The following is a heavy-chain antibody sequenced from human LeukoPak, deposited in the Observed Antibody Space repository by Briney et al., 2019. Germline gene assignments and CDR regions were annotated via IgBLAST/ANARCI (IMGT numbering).Heavy chain of an antibody. J-gene: IGHJ6*03. CDR1: GFTFSSYG. V-gene: IGHV3-30*03. CDR3: ARGHCSSTSCFFEKDYYYYYMDV. Sequence: GGSLRLSCAASGFTFSSYGMHWVRQAPGKGLEWVAVISYDGSNKYYADSVKGRFTISRDNSKNTLYLQMNSLRAEDTAVYYCARGHCSSTSCFFEKDYYYYYMDVWGKGTTVTVSS. CDR2: ISYDGSNK. D-gene: IGHD2-2*01.